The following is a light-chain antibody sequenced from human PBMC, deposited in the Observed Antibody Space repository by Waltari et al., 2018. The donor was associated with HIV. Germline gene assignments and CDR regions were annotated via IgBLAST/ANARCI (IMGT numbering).Light chain of an antibody. CDR3: AAWDASLHVL. V-gene: IGLV1-44*01. Sequence: QSVLTQPPSASGTLGQAVTIPCFGSPPNLGTNTVNWYQHLPGAAPKLIIFRNHQRPSGVPDRFSGSQSGTSAFLTITGLLSGDEATYYCAAWDASLHVLFGGGTQLTVV. J-gene: IGLJ2*01. CDR1: PPNLGTNT. CDR2: RNH.